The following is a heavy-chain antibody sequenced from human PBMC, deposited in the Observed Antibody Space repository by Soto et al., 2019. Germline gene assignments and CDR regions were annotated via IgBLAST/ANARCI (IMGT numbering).Heavy chain of an antibody. Sequence: PVGSLRLSCAASEFSFSSYAMSWVRQAPGKGLEWVSGILSSGGSTYYADSVKGRFTISRDNSKNELYLQMNSLRAEDTAVYYCAKSRNWNFYDRGGYYVLVLDRWGQGSLVTVSS. CDR3: AKSRNWNFYDRGGYYVLVLDR. CDR1: EFSFSSYA. V-gene: IGHV3-23*01. D-gene: IGHD3-22*01. J-gene: IGHJ5*02. CDR2: ILSSGGST.